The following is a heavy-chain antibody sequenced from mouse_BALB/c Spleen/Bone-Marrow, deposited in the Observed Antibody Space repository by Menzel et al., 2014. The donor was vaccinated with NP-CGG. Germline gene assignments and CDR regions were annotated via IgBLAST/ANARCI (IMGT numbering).Heavy chain of an antibody. Sequence: LVKTGASVKISCKASGYSFAGYYMHWVKQSHGKSLEWIGYISCYNGATSYNQKFKGKATFTVDTSSSTAYMQFNSLTSEDSAFYYCAREGKLRYYAMDYWGQGTSVTVSS. J-gene: IGHJ4*01. CDR3: AREGKLRYYAMDY. D-gene: IGHD2-4*01. CDR1: GYSFAGYY. CDR2: ISCYNGAT. V-gene: IGHV1S34*01.